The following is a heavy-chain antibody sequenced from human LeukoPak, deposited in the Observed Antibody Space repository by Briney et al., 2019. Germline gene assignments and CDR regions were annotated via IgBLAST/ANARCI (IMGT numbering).Heavy chain of an antibody. CDR2: TYYRSKWYN. CDR3: ARVVWERSGNWFDR. CDR1: GDSVSSNSAA. D-gene: IGHD1-26*01. J-gene: IGHJ5*02. Sequence: SQTLSLTCAISGDSVSSNSAAWNWIRQSPSRGLEWLGSTYYRSKWYNDYAVSVKSRITINPDTSKNQFSLQLNSVSPEDTAVYYCARVVWERSGNWFDRWGQGTLVTVSS. V-gene: IGHV6-1*01.